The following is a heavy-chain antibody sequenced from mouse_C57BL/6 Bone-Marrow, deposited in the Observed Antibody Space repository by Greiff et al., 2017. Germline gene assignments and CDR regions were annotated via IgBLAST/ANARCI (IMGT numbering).Heavy chain of an antibody. CDR3: ARGATEGFAY. Sequence: VKLVESGAELVRPGASVKLSCKASGYTFTDYYINWVKQRPGQGLEWIARIYPGSGNTYYNEKFKGKATLTAEKSSSTAYMQLSSLTSEDSAVYFCARGATEGFAYWGQGTLVTVSA. J-gene: IGHJ3*01. V-gene: IGHV1-76*01. CDR1: GYTFTDYY. D-gene: IGHD3-1*01. CDR2: IYPGSGNT.